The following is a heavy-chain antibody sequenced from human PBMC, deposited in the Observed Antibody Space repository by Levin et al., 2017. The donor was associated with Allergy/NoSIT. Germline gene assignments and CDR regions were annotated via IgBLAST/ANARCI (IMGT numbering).Heavy chain of an antibody. D-gene: IGHD6-13*01. J-gene: IGHJ3*01. CDR3: ARDLFSSDWSNV. CDR2: IYTSGST. CDR1: GGSISSGSYY. V-gene: IGHV4-61*02. Sequence: SQTLSLTCTVSGGSISSGSYYWSWIRQPAGKGLEWIGRIYTSGSTDYNPSLESRVTISVDTSKNQFSLKLSSVTAADTAVYYCARDLFSSDWSNVWGQGTMVTVSS.